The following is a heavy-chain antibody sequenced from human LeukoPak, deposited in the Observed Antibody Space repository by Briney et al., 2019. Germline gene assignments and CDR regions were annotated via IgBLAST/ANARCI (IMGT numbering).Heavy chain of an antibody. CDR2: NYYSGST. CDR3: ARGRRYYGSRSTFYFDY. Sequence: SQTLSLTCTVSGGSISSGGYYWSWIRQHPGKGLEWIGYNYYSGSTYYNPSLKSRVTISVDTSKNQFSLRLSSVTAADTAVYYCARGRRYYGSRSTFYFDYWGQGTLVTVSS. J-gene: IGHJ4*02. V-gene: IGHV4-31*03. CDR1: GGSISSGGYY. D-gene: IGHD3-10*01.